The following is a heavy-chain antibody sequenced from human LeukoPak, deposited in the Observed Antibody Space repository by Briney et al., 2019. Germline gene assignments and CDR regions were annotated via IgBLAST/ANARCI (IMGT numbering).Heavy chain of an antibody. D-gene: IGHD3-9*01. CDR2: ISSSSSYI. J-gene: IGHJ4*02. V-gene: IGHV3-21*01. CDR3: ASSGLGGYDILTGYYRAFW. Sequence: GGSLRLSCAASGFTFSSYSMNWVRQAPGKGLEWVSSISSSSSYIYYADSVKGRFTISRDNAKNSLYLQMNSLRAEATAVYYCASSGLGGYDILTGYYRAFWWGQRTLVTVSS. CDR1: GFTFSSYS.